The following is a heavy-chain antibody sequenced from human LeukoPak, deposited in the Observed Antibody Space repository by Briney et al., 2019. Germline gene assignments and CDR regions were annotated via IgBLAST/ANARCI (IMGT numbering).Heavy chain of an antibody. CDR3: ARGGAFGGVIVKYYFDY. Sequence: PGGSLRLSGAASGFTFDDYGMSWVRQAPGKGLEWVSGINWNGGSTGYADSVKGRFTISRDNAKNSLYLQMNSLRAEDTALYYCARGGAFGGVIVKYYFDYWGQGTLVTVSS. J-gene: IGHJ4*02. D-gene: IGHD3-16*02. V-gene: IGHV3-20*04. CDR1: GFTFDDYG. CDR2: INWNGGST.